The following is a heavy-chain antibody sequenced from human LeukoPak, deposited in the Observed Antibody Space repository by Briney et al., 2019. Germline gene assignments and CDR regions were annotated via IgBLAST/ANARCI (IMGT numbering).Heavy chain of an antibody. J-gene: IGHJ4*02. Sequence: ETLSLTCAVYGGSFSGYYWSWIRQPPGKGLEWVSSISSSSSYIYYADSVKGRSTISRDNAKNSLYLQMNSLRAEDTAVYYCARDYSSPGNFDYWGQGTLVTVSS. D-gene: IGHD6-13*01. CDR1: GGSFSGYY. CDR2: ISSSSSYI. V-gene: IGHV3-21*01. CDR3: ARDYSSPGNFDY.